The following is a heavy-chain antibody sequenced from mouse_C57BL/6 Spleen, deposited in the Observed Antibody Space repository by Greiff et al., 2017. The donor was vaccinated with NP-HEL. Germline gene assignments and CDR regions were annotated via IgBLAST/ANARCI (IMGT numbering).Heavy chain of an antibody. CDR1: GYTFTSYW. CDR3: ARYCYYAMDY. CDR2: IDPSDSYT. Sequence: QVQLQQPGAELVMPGASVKLSCKASGYTFTSYWMHWVKQRPGQGLEWIGEIDPSDSYTNYNQKFKGKSTLTVDKSSSTAYMQLSSLTSEDSAVYYCARYCYYAMDYWGQGTSVTVSS. J-gene: IGHJ4*01. V-gene: IGHV1-69*01.